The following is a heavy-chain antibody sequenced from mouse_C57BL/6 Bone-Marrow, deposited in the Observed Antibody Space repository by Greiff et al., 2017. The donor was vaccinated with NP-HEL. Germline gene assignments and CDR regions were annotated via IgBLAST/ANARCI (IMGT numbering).Heavy chain of an antibody. CDR3: ARRAYYSKGDYFDY. V-gene: IGHV3-6*01. J-gene: IGHJ2*01. CDR1: GYSITSGYY. D-gene: IGHD2-5*01. Sequence: DVKLQESGPGLVKPSQSLSLTCSVTGYSITSGYYWNWIRQFPGNKLEWMGYISYDGSNNYNPSLKNRISITRDTSKNQFFLKLNSVTTEDTATYYCARRAYYSKGDYFDYWGQGTTLTVSS. CDR2: ISYDGSN.